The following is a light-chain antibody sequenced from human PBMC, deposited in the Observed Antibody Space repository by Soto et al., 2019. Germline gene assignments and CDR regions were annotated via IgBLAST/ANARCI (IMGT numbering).Light chain of an antibody. CDR1: QSISGY. J-gene: IGKJ5*01. CDR2: ATS. CDR3: QQSYSTLIT. V-gene: IGKV1-39*01. Sequence: DIQMTQSPSSLSAFVGDRVTITCRASQSISGYLNWYQQKPGQAPKLLIFATSSLQSGVPSRFSGSGSGTEFTLTISSLQREDFAIYYCQQSYSTLITFGQGTRLEIK.